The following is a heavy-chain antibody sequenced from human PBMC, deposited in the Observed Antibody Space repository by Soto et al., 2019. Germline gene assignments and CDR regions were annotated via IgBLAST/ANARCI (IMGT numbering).Heavy chain of an antibody. J-gene: IGHJ4*02. CDR2: INHSGST. V-gene: IGHV4-39*07. CDR1: GGSISSSSYY. Sequence: SETRSLTCTVSGGSISSSSYYWGWIRQAPGKGLEWIGEINHSGSTNFNPSLKSRVSISVDTSKKQFSLKLNSVTAADTAVYYCARADRNWNYVRGFDCWGQGTLVTVSS. D-gene: IGHD1-7*01. CDR3: ARADRNWNYVRGFDC.